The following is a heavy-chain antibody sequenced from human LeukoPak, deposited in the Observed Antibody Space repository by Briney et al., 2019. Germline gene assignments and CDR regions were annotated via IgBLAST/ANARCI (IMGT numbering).Heavy chain of an antibody. J-gene: IGHJ2*01. CDR2: MSSTGSTI. Sequence: GGSLRLSCAASGFTLSDYYMSWIRQTPGKGLEWISYMSSTGSTIYYEASVKGRFTVSRDSAKNSLFLQMDSLRAEDTGVYFCARSSDYFTYFGLWGRGSLVTVSS. D-gene: IGHD2/OR15-2a*01. CDR1: GFTLSDYY. CDR3: ARSSDYFTYFGL. V-gene: IGHV3-11*04.